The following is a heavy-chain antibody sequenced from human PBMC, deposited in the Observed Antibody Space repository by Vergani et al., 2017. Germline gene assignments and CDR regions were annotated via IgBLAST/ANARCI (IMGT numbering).Heavy chain of an antibody. Sequence: EVQLVESGGGLVQPGGSLRLSCAASGFTFSSYEMNWVRQAPGKGLEWVSYISSSGSTIYYADSVKGRFTISRDNAKNSLYLQMNSLRAEDTAVYYCARDSGYDYRGAVDYWGQGTLVTVSS. CDR3: ARDSGYDYRGAVDY. J-gene: IGHJ4*02. D-gene: IGHD5-12*01. CDR2: ISSSGSTI. CDR1: GFTFSSYE. V-gene: IGHV3-48*03.